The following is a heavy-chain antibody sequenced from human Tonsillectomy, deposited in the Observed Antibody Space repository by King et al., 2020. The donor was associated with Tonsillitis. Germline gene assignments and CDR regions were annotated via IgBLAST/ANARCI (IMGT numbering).Heavy chain of an antibody. J-gene: IGHJ1*01. D-gene: IGHD6-25*01. CDR2: INNNGGIT. V-gene: IGHV3-74*01. Sequence: EVQLVESGGGVVQPGGSLRLSCAASGFTFNIYWMRWVRQVPGKGLVWLSHINNNGGITNYADSVKGRFTISRDNAKNTLYLEMNSLRAEDTAVYFCTKGSGLSLYSWGQGALVTVSS. CDR1: GFTFNIYW. CDR3: TKGSGLSLYS.